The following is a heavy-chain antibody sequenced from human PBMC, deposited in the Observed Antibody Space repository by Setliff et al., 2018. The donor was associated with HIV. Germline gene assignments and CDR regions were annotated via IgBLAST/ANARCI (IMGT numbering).Heavy chain of an antibody. CDR2: ISSNGGSA. CDR3: VKGGRYSADPLDY. Sequence: GGSLRLSCSASGFTFSSNAMHWVRQAPGKGLEYVSSISSNGGSAYYADSVKGRFTISRDNSKNTLYLQMSSLRAEDTAVYYCVKGGRYSADPLDYWGQGTLVTVSS. D-gene: IGHD1-26*01. V-gene: IGHV3-64D*09. J-gene: IGHJ4*02. CDR1: GFTFSSNA.